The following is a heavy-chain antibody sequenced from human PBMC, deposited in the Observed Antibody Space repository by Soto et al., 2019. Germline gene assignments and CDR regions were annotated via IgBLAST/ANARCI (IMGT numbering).Heavy chain of an antibody. CDR2: IRYDGTEK. J-gene: IGHJ4*02. CDR1: GFIFSSFA. CDR3: ARDFAQVGPLDF. V-gene: IGHV3-33*01. Sequence: PVGSLRLSCAASGFIFSSFALHWVRQAPGKGLEWVAVIRYDGTEKYNGDSVKGRFTISRDNSKNTVYLEMTSLKAEDTAVYYCARDFAQVGPLDFWGQGTLVTVSS. D-gene: IGHD2-8*02.